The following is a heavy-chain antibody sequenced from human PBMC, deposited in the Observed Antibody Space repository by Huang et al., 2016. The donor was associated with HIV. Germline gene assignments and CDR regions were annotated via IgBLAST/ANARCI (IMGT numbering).Heavy chain of an antibody. CDR2: IYYSGST. V-gene: IGHV4-39*01. CDR3: ARHMDCSSSSCLAGGHERGPFDM. J-gene: IGHJ3*02. CDR1: GGSISSSSYY. D-gene: IGHD2-2*01. Sequence: QLQLQESGPGLVKPSETLSLTCSVSGGSISSSSYYWGWIRQPPGKGLEWIGSIYYSGSTFYNRSLKTRVTISVDTSKNQFSLRLSSVTAADTSVYYCARHMDCSSSSCLAGGHERGPFDMWGQGTMVTVSS.